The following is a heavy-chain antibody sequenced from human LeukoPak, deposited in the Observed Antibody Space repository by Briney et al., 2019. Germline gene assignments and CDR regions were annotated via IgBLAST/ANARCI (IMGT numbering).Heavy chain of an antibody. CDR3: ARGSSGWLEY. CDR2: MNPNSGNT. D-gene: IGHD6-19*01. CDR1: GYTFTSYD. V-gene: IGHV1-18*01. J-gene: IGHJ4*02. Sequence: ASVKVSCKASGYTFTSYDINWVRQATGQGLEWMGWMNPNSGNTNYAQKLQGRVTMTTDTSTSTAYMELRSLRSDDTAVYYCARGSSGWLEYWGQGTLVTVSS.